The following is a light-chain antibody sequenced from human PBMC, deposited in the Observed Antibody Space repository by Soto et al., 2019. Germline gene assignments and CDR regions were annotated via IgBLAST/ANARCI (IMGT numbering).Light chain of an antibody. CDR2: HVS. Sequence: QSALTQPASVSGSPGQSITISCTGTSSYVGSYYYVTWYQQYPGKAPKLMIYHVSNRPSGVSCRSSGSKSANTASPTISGIQGEEDADYYGSSYTTSSAPVVFGGGTKLTVL. CDR1: SSYVGSYYY. V-gene: IGLV2-14*01. CDR3: SSYTTSSAPVV. J-gene: IGLJ2*01.